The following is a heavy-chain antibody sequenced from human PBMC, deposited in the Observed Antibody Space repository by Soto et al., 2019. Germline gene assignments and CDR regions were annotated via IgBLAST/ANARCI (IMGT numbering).Heavy chain of an antibody. Sequence: QVQLVQSGAEVKKPGSSVKVSCKASGGTFSSYAISWVRQAPGQGLEWMGGIIPIFGTANYAQKFQGRVTITADESTSTAYMELSSLRSEDTAVYYCASSGLSGSRNYYYYGMDVWGQGTTVTVSS. CDR1: GGTFSSYA. CDR2: IIPIFGTA. D-gene: IGHD1-26*01. J-gene: IGHJ6*02. CDR3: ASSGLSGSRNYYYYGMDV. V-gene: IGHV1-69*12.